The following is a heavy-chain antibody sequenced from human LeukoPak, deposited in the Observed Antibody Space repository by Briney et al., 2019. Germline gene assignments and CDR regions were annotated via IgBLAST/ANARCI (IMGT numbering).Heavy chain of an antibody. CDR2: IYHSGST. CDR1: GGSISSSNW. Sequence: RASGTLSLTCAVSGGSISSSNWWSWVRQPPGKGLEWIGEIYHSGSTNYNPSLKSRVTISVDKSKNQFSLKLCSVTAADTAVYYCARGHPAEWGYGDYQYYFDYWGQGTLVTVSS. CDR3: ARGHPAEWGYGDYQYYFDY. D-gene: IGHD4-17*01. V-gene: IGHV4-4*02. J-gene: IGHJ4*02.